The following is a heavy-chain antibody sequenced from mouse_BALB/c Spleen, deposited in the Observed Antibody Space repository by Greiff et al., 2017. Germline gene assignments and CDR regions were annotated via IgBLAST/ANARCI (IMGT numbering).Heavy chain of an antibody. Sequence: EVKLVESGGGLVQPGGSRKLSCAASGFTFSDYGMAWVRQAPGKGPEWVAFISNLAYSIYYADTVTGRFTISRENAKNTLYLEMSSLRSEDTAMYYCARDRDYDGDWFAYWGQGTLVTVSA. CDR1: GFTFSDYG. CDR2: ISNLAYSI. V-gene: IGHV5-15*02. D-gene: IGHD2-4*01. J-gene: IGHJ3*01. CDR3: ARDRDYDGDWFAY.